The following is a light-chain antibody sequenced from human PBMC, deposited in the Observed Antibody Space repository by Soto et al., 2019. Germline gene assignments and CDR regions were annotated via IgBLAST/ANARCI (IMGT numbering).Light chain of an antibody. CDR1: QSISSH. CDR3: QQSYSTPART. V-gene: IGKV1-39*01. Sequence: DIQMTQSPSSLSASVGDRVTITCRASQSISSHLNWYQQIPGKAPKLLIYGASSLQSGVPSRFSGSGSVTDFTLTISNLQPEDFGSYYCQQSYSTPARTFGQGTKLEIK. CDR2: GAS. J-gene: IGKJ2*01.